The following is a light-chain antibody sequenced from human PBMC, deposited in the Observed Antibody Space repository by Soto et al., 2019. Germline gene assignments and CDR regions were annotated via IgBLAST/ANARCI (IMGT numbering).Light chain of an antibody. CDR2: EVS. J-gene: IGLJ1*01. V-gene: IGLV2-8*01. CDR1: SSAVGGYNY. CDR3: SSYAGSKIGV. Sequence: QSVLTQPPSASGSPGQSVTISCTGTSSAVGGYNYVSWYQQHPGKAPKLMIYEVSERPSGVPDRFSGSKSGNTASLTVSGLQAEDEADYYCSSYAGSKIGVFGTGTKVTVL.